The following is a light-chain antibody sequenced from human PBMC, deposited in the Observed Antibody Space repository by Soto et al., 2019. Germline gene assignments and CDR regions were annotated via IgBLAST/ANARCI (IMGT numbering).Light chain of an antibody. Sequence: DIQMTQSPSTLSGSVGDRVTIPCRASQTISSWLAWYQQKPGKAPKLLLYKASTLKSGVPSRFSGSGSGTEFTLTISNLRPDDFATYSCTRYNRYSEGFGQGPKLELK. CDR3: TRYNRYSEG. V-gene: IGKV1-5*03. CDR1: QTISSW. J-gene: IGKJ1*01. CDR2: KAS.